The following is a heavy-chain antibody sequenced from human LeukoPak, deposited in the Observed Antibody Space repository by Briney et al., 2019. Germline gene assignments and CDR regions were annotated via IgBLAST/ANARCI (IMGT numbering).Heavy chain of an antibody. J-gene: IGHJ3*02. CDR2: ILVAGDT. CDR1: GFTFGNYG. V-gene: IGHV3-13*01. CDR3: IRDRLGERTCEI. Sequence: GGSLRLSCAASGFTFGNYGMHWVRQSTRKGLEWVAHILVAGDTQYADSVKGRFTISRDNAKRSVFLQMNNLRDGDTAVYYCIRDRLGERTCEIWGQGTMVSVSS. D-gene: IGHD3-10*01.